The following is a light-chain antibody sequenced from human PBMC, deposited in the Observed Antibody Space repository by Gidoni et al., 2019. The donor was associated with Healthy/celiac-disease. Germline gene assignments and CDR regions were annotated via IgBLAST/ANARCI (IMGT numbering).Light chain of an antibody. CDR3: MQALLPLT. J-gene: IGKJ4*01. Sequence: DIVMTQSPLSLPVTPGEPASISCRSSQSLLHSNGYNYLDWYLQKPGQSPQLLIYLGSNRASGAPDRFSGSGSGTDFTLKISRVEAEDVGVYYCMQALLPLTFGGGTKVEIK. CDR1: QSLLHSNGYNY. CDR2: LGS. V-gene: IGKV2-28*01.